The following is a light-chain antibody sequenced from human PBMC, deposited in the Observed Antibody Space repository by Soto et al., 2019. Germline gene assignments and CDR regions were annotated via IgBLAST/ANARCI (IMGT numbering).Light chain of an antibody. Sequence: QLVLTQPASVSGSPGQSITISCTGTSSDVGGYNSVCWHQQHPGKAPKLMIYEVYNRPSGVSDRFSASKSGNTASLTISGLQADDEADYYCSSFTSTNTWVFGGGTKLTVL. CDR1: SSDVGGYNS. J-gene: IGLJ3*02. CDR2: EVY. V-gene: IGLV2-14*01. CDR3: SSFTSTNTWV.